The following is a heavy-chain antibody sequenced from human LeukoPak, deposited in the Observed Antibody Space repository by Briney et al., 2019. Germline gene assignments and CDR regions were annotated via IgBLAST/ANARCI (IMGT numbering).Heavy chain of an antibody. CDR2: IYYSGST. J-gene: IGHJ3*02. D-gene: IGHD3-16*01. CDR1: SGSISSGAYY. V-gene: IGHV4-31*03. Sequence: SQTLSLTCTVSSGSISSGAYYWSWIRQHPGNGLEWIGYIYYSGSTHYNPSLKSRVTISVDTSKNQFSLKMSSVTAADTAVYYCARDNLGGFDIWGQGTMVTVSS. CDR3: ARDNLGGFDI.